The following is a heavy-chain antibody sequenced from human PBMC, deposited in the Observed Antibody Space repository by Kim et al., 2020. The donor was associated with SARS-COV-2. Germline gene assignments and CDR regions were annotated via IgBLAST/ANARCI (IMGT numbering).Heavy chain of an antibody. D-gene: IGHD3-10*01. J-gene: IGHJ4*02. Sequence: GGYLRLSCLASGFTFKKYAMTWVRQAPGKGLEWISTLDGGGDTTYYADSVRGRFTISRDTSQNTLFLQMDSLRADDTATYYCAKGSLMMALFPLVFWGQGSLVTVSS. CDR3: AKGSLMMALFPLVF. CDR2: LDGGGDTT. V-gene: IGHV3-23*01. CDR1: GFTFKKYA.